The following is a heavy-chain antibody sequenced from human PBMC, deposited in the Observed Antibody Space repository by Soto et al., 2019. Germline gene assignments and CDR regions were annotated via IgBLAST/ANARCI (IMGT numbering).Heavy chain of an antibody. CDR3: ARATGNGWFDP. V-gene: IGHV1-18*01. J-gene: IGHJ5*02. CDR2: ISGYKNKI. CDR1: GYTFITYG. Sequence: QVQLVQSGAEVRKPGASVKVSCKASGYTFITYGITWVRQAPGQGLEWMGWISGYKNKIKIAQKFQGRVTLTTDTSTSTVHMEMRSLTSDDTAIYYCARATGNGWFDPWGQGTLVTVSS.